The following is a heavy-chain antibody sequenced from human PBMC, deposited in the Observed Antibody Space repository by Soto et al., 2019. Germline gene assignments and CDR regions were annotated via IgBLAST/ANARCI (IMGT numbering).Heavy chain of an antibody. CDR2: MNANSGNT. CDR1: GYTFTSYD. CDR3: ARDSSGLLLFDY. J-gene: IGHJ4*02. V-gene: IGHV1-8*01. D-gene: IGHD3-22*01. Sequence: ASVKVSCKASGYTFTSYDINWVRQATGQGLEWMGWMNANSGNTGYAQKFQGRVTMTRNTSMSTAYMELSSLRSEDTAVYYCARDSSGLLLFDYWGQGTLVTGSA.